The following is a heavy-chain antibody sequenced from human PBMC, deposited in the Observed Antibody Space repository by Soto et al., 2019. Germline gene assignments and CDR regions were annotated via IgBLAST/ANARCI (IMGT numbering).Heavy chain of an antibody. J-gene: IGHJ6*04. CDR2: ISTDNGNT. D-gene: IGHD6-13*01. CDR3: ARDGYTSSWFNDYYYYGMDV. V-gene: IGHV1-18*01. CDR1: GYTFTSYS. Sequence: ASVKVSCKASGYTFTSYSTSWVRQAPGQGPEWMGWISTDNGNTNDAQKVQGRVTMTTDTSTSTAYMERRSLRSDDTAVYYCARDGYTSSWFNDYYYYGMDVWGKGTTVTVSS.